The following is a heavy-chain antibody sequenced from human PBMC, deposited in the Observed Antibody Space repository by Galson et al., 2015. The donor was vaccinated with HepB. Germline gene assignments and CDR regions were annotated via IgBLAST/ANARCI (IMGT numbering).Heavy chain of an antibody. J-gene: IGHJ5*02. CDR3: ARVPLGVVPQSANWFDP. CDR2: INSDGSTT. CDR1: EFTFSSYW. V-gene: IGHV3-74*01. D-gene: IGHD3-16*01. Sequence: SLRLSCAASEFTFSSYWMHWVRQAPGKGLVWVSRINSDGSTTTYADSVKGRFTISRDNAKNTLYLQMNSLRAEDTAVYYCARVPLGVVPQSANWFDPWGQGTLVTVSS.